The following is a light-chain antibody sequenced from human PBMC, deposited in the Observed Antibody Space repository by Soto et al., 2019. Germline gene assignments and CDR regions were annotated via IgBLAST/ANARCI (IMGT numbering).Light chain of an antibody. J-gene: IGLJ2*01. Sequence: QSALTQPASVSGSPGQSITISCTGTINDVGSYVLVSWYQHHPGKAPKLIIFEVNKRPSGVSNRFSASKSGNTASLTISGLQAEDEADYYCCSYATGDTVVFGGGTKLTVL. CDR1: INDVGSYVL. CDR2: EVN. V-gene: IGLV2-23*02. CDR3: CSYATGDTVV.